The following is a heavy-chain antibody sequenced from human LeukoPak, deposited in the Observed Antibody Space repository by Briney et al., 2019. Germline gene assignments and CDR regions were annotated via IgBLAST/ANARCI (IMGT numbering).Heavy chain of an antibody. CDR1: GFTVSSNY. Sequence: TGGSLRLSCAASGFTVSSNYMSWVRQAPGKGLEWVSVIYSGGSTYYADSVKGRFTISRDNSKNTLYLQMNSLRAEDTAVYYCARDWLVVRGVINYNGMDVWGQGTTVTVSS. J-gene: IGHJ6*02. CDR3: ARDWLVVRGVINYNGMDV. CDR2: IYSGGST. V-gene: IGHV3-53*01. D-gene: IGHD3-10*01.